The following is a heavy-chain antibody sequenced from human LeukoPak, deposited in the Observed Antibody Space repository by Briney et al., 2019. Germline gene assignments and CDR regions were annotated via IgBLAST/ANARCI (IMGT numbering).Heavy chain of an antibody. D-gene: IGHD2-2*01. CDR2: IYYSGST. Sequence: SETLSLTCTVSGGSVSSSSYYWGWIRQPPGKGLEWIGSIYYSGSTYYNPSLKSRVTISVDTSKNQFSLKLSSVTAADTAVYYCARHDIVVVPAAIDYWGQGTLVTVSS. J-gene: IGHJ4*02. CDR1: GGSVSSSSYY. V-gene: IGHV4-39*01. CDR3: ARHDIVVVPAAIDY.